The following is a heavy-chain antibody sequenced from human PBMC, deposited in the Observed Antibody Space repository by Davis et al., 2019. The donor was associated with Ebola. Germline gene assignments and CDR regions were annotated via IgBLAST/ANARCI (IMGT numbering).Heavy chain of an antibody. V-gene: IGHV3-7*01. CDR1: GFTFCSYW. J-gene: IGHJ4*02. CDR3: ARDLRIAVAPVGY. D-gene: IGHD6-19*01. Sequence: GESLKISCAASGFTFCSYWMSWVRQAPGKGLEWVANIKQDGSEKYYVDSVKGRFTISRDNAKNSLYLQMNSLRAEDTAVYYCARDLRIAVAPVGYWGQGTLVTVSS. CDR2: IKQDGSEK.